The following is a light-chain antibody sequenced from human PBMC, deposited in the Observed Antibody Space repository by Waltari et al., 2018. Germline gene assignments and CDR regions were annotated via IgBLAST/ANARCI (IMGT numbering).Light chain of an antibody. CDR1: KLGTKY. CDR2: QDT. Sequence: SYELTQPPSVSVSPGQTASITCSGDKLGTKYTYWYQQKPGQSPVLVIYQDTKRPSGIPDRFSGSNSGNTATLTISGTQSMDEADYHCQAWDRSTVVFGGGTKLTVL. V-gene: IGLV3-1*01. CDR3: QAWDRSTVV. J-gene: IGLJ2*01.